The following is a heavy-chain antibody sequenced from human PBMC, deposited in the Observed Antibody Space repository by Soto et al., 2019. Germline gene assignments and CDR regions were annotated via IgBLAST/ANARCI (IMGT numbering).Heavy chain of an antibody. CDR2: SGNT. CDR3: ARGADDFSSGYYYEY. V-gene: IGHV1-18*04. J-gene: IGHJ4*02. Sequence: QVQLVQSGAEVKKPGASVTVSCKASGYTFSRHGISWVRQAPGQGLEWMAWSGNTNYAQKLQGRLTLTTNPSTRTGYMELRSLRSDDTAVYYCARGADDFSSGYYYEYWGQGTLVTVSS. CDR1: GYTFSRHG. D-gene: IGHD3-3*01.